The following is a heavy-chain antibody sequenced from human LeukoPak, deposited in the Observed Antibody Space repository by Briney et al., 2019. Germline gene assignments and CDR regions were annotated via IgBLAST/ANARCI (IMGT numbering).Heavy chain of an antibody. CDR1: GFTFSSYG. V-gene: IGHV3-30*02. Sequence: GGSLRLSCAASGFTFSSYGMHWVRQAPGKGLEWVAFIRYDGSDKYYADSVKGRFTISRDNSKNTLYLQMNSLRAEDTAVYYCAKDGGYYYGSGSYYNSWGQGILVTVSS. D-gene: IGHD3-10*01. J-gene: IGHJ4*02. CDR2: IRYDGSDK. CDR3: AKDGGYYYGSGSYYNS.